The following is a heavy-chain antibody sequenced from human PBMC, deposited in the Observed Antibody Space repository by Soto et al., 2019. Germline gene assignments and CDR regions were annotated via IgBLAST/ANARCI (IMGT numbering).Heavy chain of an antibody. Sequence: TLSLTCAISGDSVSSNSAAWNWIRLSPSRGLEWLARTYYRSRWYNDYAVSVRSRITVNPDTSKNQFSLQLTSVTPEDTAVYYCAGTTSHQWYYMDVWGKGTTVTVSS. V-gene: IGHV6-1*01. CDR1: GDSVSSNSAA. D-gene: IGHD1-7*01. CDR2: TYYRSRWYN. CDR3: AGTTSHQWYYMDV. J-gene: IGHJ6*03.